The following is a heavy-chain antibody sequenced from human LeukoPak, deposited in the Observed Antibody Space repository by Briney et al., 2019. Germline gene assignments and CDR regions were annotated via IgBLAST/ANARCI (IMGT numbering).Heavy chain of an antibody. CDR1: GRSISYYY. V-gene: IGHV4-59*01. D-gene: IGHD4-17*01. CDR2: IYYSGST. CDR3: AKLEEDYGDYAASWFDP. Sequence: SETLSLTCSVSGRSISYYYWSWIRQPPGKGLEWIGYIYYSGSTNHSPSLKSRVTISVDTSKNQFSLRLSSVTAGDTAVYFCAKLEEDYGDYAASWFDPWGQGTRVTVSS. J-gene: IGHJ5*02.